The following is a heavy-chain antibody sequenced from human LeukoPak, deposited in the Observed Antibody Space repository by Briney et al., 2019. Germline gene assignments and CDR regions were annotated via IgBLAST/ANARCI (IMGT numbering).Heavy chain of an antibody. Sequence: PGGSLRLSCAASGFTFSDYYMSWIRQAPGKGLEWVSYISGSSSYTIYADSVKGRFTISRDKAKNSLYLQMNSLRGEDTAVYYCARVTLYGESALDYWGQGTLVTVSS. CDR1: GFTFSDYY. CDR2: ISGSSSYT. J-gene: IGHJ4*02. V-gene: IGHV3-11*06. CDR3: ARVTLYGESALDY. D-gene: IGHD4-17*01.